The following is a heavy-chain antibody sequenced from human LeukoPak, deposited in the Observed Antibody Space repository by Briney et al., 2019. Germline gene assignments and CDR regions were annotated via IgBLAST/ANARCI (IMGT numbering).Heavy chain of an antibody. J-gene: IGHJ1*01. CDR2: IYYSGST. CDR3: ARVVGSCSSTSCYNLYFQH. V-gene: IGHV4-31*03. CDR1: GGSISSGGYY. D-gene: IGHD2-2*02. Sequence: NPSQTLSLTCTVSGGSISSGGYYWSWIRQHPGKGLEWIGYIYYSGSTYYNSSLKSRVTISVDTSKNQFSLKLSSVTAADTAVYYCARVVGSCSSTSCYNLYFQHWGQGTLVTVSS.